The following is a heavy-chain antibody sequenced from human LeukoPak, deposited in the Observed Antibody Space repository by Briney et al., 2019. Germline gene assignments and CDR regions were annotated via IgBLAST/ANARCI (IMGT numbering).Heavy chain of an antibody. D-gene: IGHD3-9*01. CDR1: GFTFSSYA. CDR2: ISYDGSNK. Sequence: PGRSLRLSCAASGFTFSSYAMHWVRQAPGKGLEWVAVISYDGSNKYYADSVKGRFTISRDNSKNTLYLQMNSLRAEDTAVYYCARDMYYDILTGYYKGYYYYGMDVWGKGTTATVSS. V-gene: IGHV3-30*04. J-gene: IGHJ6*04. CDR3: ARDMYYDILTGYYKGYYYYGMDV.